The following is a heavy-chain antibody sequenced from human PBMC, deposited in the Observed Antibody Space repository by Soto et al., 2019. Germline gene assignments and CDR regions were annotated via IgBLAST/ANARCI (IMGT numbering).Heavy chain of an antibody. J-gene: IGHJ1*01. V-gene: IGHV3-74*01. CDR2: ISTDASST. CDR1: EFTFSSYW. Sequence: EVQLVESGGGLVQPGGSLRLSCAVSEFTFSSYWMHWVRQAPGKGLVWVSSISTDASSTSYADPVKGRFTISRDNAKNTPYLQMNSVRAEDTAVYYCARLPNKSPQNWGQGTLVIVSP. CDR3: ARLPNKSPQN.